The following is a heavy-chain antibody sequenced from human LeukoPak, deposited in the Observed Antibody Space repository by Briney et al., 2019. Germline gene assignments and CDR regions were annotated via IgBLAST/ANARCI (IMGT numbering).Heavy chain of an antibody. CDR1: GFTFSDYY. J-gene: IGHJ5*02. D-gene: IGHD1-26*01. V-gene: IGHV3-11*01. CDR2: ISSSGSTI. CDR3: ARKVYSGSYLSWFDP. Sequence: AGGSLRLSCAASGFTFSDYYMSWIRQAPGKGLEWVSYISSSGSTIYYADSVKGRFTISRDNAKNSLYLQMNSLRAEDTAVYYCARKVYSGSYLSWFDPWGQGTLVTVSS.